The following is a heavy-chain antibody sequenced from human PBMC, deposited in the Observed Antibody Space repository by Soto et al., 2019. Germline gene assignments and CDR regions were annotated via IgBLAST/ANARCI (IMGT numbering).Heavy chain of an antibody. CDR1: GGSISSGDYY. CDR3: ASQWIQLWLFDY. Sequence: TTETLSLTCTVSGGSISSGDYYWSWIRQPPGKGLEWIGYIYYSGSTYYNPSLKSRVTISVDTSKNQFSLKLSSVTAADTAVYYCASQWIQLWLFDYWGQGTLVTVSS. V-gene: IGHV4-30-4*01. CDR2: IYYSGST. D-gene: IGHD5-18*01. J-gene: IGHJ4*02.